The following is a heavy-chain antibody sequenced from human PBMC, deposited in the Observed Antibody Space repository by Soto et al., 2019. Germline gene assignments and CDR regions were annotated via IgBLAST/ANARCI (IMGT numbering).Heavy chain of an antibody. V-gene: IGHV4-30-4*01. CDR2: IYYNGNT. D-gene: IGHD2-2*01. CDR1: GGSISSGDYY. CDR3: ARVPCLGYCSSASPNYFDY. J-gene: IGHJ4*02. Sequence: QVQLQESGPGLVKPSQTLSLTCTVSGGSISSGDYYWSWIRQPPGRGLEWMGYIYYNGNTYYNPSLKSRVTISVDRSKNQFSLRLSSVTAADTAVYYCARVPCLGYCSSASPNYFDYWGQGTLVTVSS.